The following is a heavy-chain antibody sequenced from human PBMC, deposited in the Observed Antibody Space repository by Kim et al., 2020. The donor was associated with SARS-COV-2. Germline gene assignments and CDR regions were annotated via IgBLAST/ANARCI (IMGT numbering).Heavy chain of an antibody. V-gene: IGHV3-43*01. J-gene: IGHJ4*02. CDR3: AKDKGRRYYDILTGYYKRLDETFDY. Sequence: GGSLRLSCAASGFTFDDYTMHWVRQAPGKGLEWVSLISWDGGSTYYADSVKGRFTISRDNSKNSLYLQMNSLRTEDTALYYCAKDKGRRYYDILTGYYKRLDETFDYWGQGTLVTVSS. D-gene: IGHD3-9*01. CDR1: GFTFDDYT. CDR2: ISWDGGST.